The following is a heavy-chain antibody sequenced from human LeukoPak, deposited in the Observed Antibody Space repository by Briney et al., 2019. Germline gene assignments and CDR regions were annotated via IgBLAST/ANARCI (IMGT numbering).Heavy chain of an antibody. D-gene: IGHD1-7*01. Sequence: GSLRLSCAASGFTVSSNYMSWVRQAPGKGLEWVSVIYSGGSTYYADSVKGRFTISRDNSKNTLYLQMNSLRAEDTAMYYCARDGAGTTSELFDYWGQGTLVTVSS. J-gene: IGHJ4*02. V-gene: IGHV3-53*05. CDR3: ARDGAGTTSELFDY. CDR1: GFTVSSNY. CDR2: IYSGGST.